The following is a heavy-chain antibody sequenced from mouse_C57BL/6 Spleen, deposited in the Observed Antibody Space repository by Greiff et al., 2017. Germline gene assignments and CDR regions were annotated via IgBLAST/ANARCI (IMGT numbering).Heavy chain of an antibody. V-gene: IGHV1-76*01. D-gene: IGHD1-1*01. J-gene: IGHJ1*03. CDR2: IYPGSGNT. Sequence: VQLQQSGAELVRPGASVKLSCKASGYTFTDYYINWVKQRPGQGLEWIARIYPGSGNTYYNEKFKGKATLTADKSSSTAYMQLSSLTSEDSAVYFCARNYYGSSYDAYWYFDVWGTGTTVTVSS. CDR1: GYTFTDYY. CDR3: ARNYYGSSYDAYWYFDV.